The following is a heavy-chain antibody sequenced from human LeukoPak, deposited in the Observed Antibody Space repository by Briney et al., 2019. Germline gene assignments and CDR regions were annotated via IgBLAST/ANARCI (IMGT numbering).Heavy chain of an antibody. CDR2: ISSSSSYM. CDR1: GFTFSTFN. D-gene: IGHD4-11*01. CDR3: ARDSRGAAVTTVDY. J-gene: IGHJ4*02. Sequence: GGSLRLSCAASGFTFSTFNMNWVRQAPGKGLEWVSSISSSSSYMYYADSVKGRFTISRDNAKNSLYLHLNSLRADDTAVYYCARDSRGAAVTTVDYWGQGTLVTVSS. V-gene: IGHV3-21*01.